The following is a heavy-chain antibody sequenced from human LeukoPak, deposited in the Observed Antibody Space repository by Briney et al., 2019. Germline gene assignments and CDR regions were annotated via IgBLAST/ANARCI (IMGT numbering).Heavy chain of an antibody. CDR3: ARDPGLDY. Sequence: GGSLRLSCAASGFTFNSYSMNGVRQAPGKGLEWVSYISGSSSTIYYADSVKGRFTISRDNAKNSVYLQMNSLRDEDTAVYSCARDPGLDYWGQGTLVAVSS. D-gene: IGHD7-27*01. CDR1: GFTFNSYS. V-gene: IGHV3-48*02. CDR2: ISGSSSTI. J-gene: IGHJ4*02.